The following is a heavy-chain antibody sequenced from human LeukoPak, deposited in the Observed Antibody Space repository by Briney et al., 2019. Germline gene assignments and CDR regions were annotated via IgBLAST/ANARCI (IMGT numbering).Heavy chain of an antibody. CDR1: GGSISSGSYY. V-gene: IGHV4-61*02. Sequence: SQTLSLTCTVSGGSISSGSYYWSWIRQPAGKGLEWIGRIYTSGSTNYNPSLKSRVTISVDTSENQFSLKLSSVTAADTAVYYCASFFYNWNDGFAFDIWGQGTMVTVSS. D-gene: IGHD1-20*01. CDR3: ASFFYNWNDGFAFDI. J-gene: IGHJ3*02. CDR2: IYTSGST.